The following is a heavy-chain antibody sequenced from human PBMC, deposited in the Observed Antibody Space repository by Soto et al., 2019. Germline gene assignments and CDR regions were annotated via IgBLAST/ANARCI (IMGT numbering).Heavy chain of an antibody. Sequence: GGSLRLSCAASGFTFSSYGMHWVRQAPGKGLEWVAVISYDGSNKYYADSVKGRFTISRDNSKNTLYLQMNSLRAEDTAVYYCAKDRIAAADNYYYYGMDVWGQGTTVTVSS. CDR1: GFTFSSYG. CDR2: ISYDGSNK. V-gene: IGHV3-30*18. D-gene: IGHD6-13*01. CDR3: AKDRIAAADNYYYYGMDV. J-gene: IGHJ6*02.